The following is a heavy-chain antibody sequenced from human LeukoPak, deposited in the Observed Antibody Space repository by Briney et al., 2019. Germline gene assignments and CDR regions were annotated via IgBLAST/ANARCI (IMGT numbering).Heavy chain of an antibody. V-gene: IGHV1-18*01. Sequence: ASVKVSCKASGYTFTSYGIRWVRQAPGQGLAWMGWISAYNGNTNYAQKLQGRVTMTTDTSTSTAYMELRSLRSDDTAVYYCARALNLRYFDWSYTYYFDYWGQGTLVTVSS. D-gene: IGHD3-9*01. CDR1: GYTFTSYG. J-gene: IGHJ4*02. CDR3: ARALNLRYFDWSYTYYFDY. CDR2: ISAYNGNT.